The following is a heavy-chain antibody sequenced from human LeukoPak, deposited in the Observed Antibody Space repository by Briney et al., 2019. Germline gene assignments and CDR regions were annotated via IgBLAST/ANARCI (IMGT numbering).Heavy chain of an antibody. V-gene: IGHV4-34*01. CDR1: GGSISSYY. CDR3: ARGRRGDYGGNHYYFDY. Sequence: SETLSLTCTVSGGSISSYYWSWIRQPPGKGLEWIGEINHSGSTNYNPSPKSRLTISVDTSKNQFSLKLSSVTAADTAVYYCARGRRGDYGGNHYYFDYWGQGTLVTVSS. CDR2: INHSGST. D-gene: IGHD4-23*01. J-gene: IGHJ4*02.